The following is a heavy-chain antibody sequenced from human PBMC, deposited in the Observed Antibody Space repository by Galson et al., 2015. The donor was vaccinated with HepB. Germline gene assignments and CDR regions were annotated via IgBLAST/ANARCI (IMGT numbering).Heavy chain of an antibody. D-gene: IGHD1-26*01. Sequence: SVKVSCKASGGTFSSYTISWVRQAPGQGLEWMGRIIPILGIANYAQKYQGRVTITADKSTSTAYMELSSLRSEDTAVYYCARERYLGYSGSSAIAFDIWGQGTMVTVSS. V-gene: IGHV1-69*02. CDR1: GGTFSSYT. J-gene: IGHJ3*02. CDR2: IIPILGIA. CDR3: ARERYLGYSGSSAIAFDI.